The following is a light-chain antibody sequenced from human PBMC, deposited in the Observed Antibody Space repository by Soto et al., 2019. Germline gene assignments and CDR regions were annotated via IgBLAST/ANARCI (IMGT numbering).Light chain of an antibody. CDR3: SSYTSSSTLI. Sequence: QSVLTQPASVSGSPGQSITISCTGTSSDVGGYNYVSWYQQHPDKAPKILIYEVSNRPSGVSNRFSASKSGNTASLTISGLQAEDEADYYCSSYTSSSTLIFGGGTKVTVL. CDR2: EVS. J-gene: IGLJ2*01. V-gene: IGLV2-14*01. CDR1: SSDVGGYNY.